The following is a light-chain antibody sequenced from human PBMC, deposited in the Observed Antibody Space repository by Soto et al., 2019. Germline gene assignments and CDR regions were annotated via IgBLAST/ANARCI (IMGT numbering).Light chain of an antibody. CDR1: QSLAYSDGNTY. CDR3: LQETYWPQT. J-gene: IGKJ2*01. V-gene: IGKV2-30*01. Sequence: DVVMTQSPVSLPVTLGQSASISCRSSQSLAYSDGNTYLSWFHQRPGQSPRRLMYKVSNRDSGVPDRFSGSGSGTEFTLKISRVEAEDVGFYYCLQETYWPQTFGQGTKLEIE. CDR2: KVS.